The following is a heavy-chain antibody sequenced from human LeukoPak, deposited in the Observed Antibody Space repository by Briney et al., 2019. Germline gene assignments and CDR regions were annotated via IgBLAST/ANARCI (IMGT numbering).Heavy chain of an antibody. J-gene: IGHJ4*02. CDR1: GFSLTTSGMC. D-gene: IGHD6-6*01. Sequence: SGPALVKPTQTLTLTCTFSGFSLTTSGMCVSWIRQPPGKALEWLARIDWDGDKYYSTFLKSRLTISKDTSKNLVVLTMTNMDPVDTATYYCARVSSIPGRPDFYLHYWGQGTLVTVSS. V-gene: IGHV2-70*11. CDR3: ARVSSIPGRPDFYLHY. CDR2: IDWDGDK.